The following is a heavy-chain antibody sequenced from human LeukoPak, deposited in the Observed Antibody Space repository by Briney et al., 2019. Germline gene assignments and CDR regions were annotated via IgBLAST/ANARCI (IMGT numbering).Heavy chain of an antibody. J-gene: IGHJ4*02. CDR1: GGSISISSYY. Sequence: PSETLSLTCTVSGGSISISSYYWGWIRQPPGKGLEWIGSVYYSGTTSKKPSLKSRVTISVDTPKNQFSLKLSSVTAADTAVYYCAREGGLNHHFDYWGQGTLVTVSS. V-gene: IGHV4-39*07. D-gene: IGHD3-16*01. CDR2: VYYSGTT. CDR3: AREGGLNHHFDY.